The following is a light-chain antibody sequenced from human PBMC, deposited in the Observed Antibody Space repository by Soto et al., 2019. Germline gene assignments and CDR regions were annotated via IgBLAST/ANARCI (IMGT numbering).Light chain of an antibody. J-gene: IGKJ1*01. CDR3: PHYVGSPWS. CDR1: QSVTRI. CDR2: GAS. Sequence: EIVLTQSPGTLSLSPGERATLSCRASQSVTRILAWFQQKPGQAPRLLIFGASHRSTGIPDRFSGSGSETAFTLPSTTLEPEDCSVYYCPHYVGSPWSLSQGTKVEIK. V-gene: IGKV3-20*01.